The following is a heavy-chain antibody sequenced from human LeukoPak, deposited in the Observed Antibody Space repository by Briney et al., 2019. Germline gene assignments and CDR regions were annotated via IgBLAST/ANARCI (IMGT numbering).Heavy chain of an antibody. CDR1: GGGFGNYG. V-gene: IGHV1-69*06. CDR3: ARVKGETAPTISNYYYYMDV. Sequence: ASVKVSCKASGGGFGNYGITWVRQAPGQGLEWVGGVIPIFGSSNYAPKFQARVTISADRSTSTAYMELRTLTSEDTVVYYCARVKGETAPTISNYYYYMDVWDKGTTVTVSS. D-gene: IGHD5-12*01. J-gene: IGHJ6*03. CDR2: VIPIFGSS.